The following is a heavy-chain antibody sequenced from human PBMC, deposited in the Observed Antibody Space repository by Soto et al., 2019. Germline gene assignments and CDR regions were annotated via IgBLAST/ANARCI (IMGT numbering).Heavy chain of an antibody. Sequence: GGSLRLSCAASGFTFSSYGMHWVRQAPGKGLEWVAVISYDGSNKYYADSVKGRFTISRDNSKNTLYLQMNSLRAEDTAVYYCAKGAPTIALDYWGQGTLVTVSS. J-gene: IGHJ4*02. CDR3: AKGAPTIALDY. CDR2: ISYDGSNK. D-gene: IGHD2-2*01. CDR1: GFTFSSYG. V-gene: IGHV3-30*18.